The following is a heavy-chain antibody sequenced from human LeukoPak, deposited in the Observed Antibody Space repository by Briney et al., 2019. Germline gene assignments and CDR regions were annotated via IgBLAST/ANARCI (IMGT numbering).Heavy chain of an antibody. CDR2: ISGSGGST. D-gene: IGHD2-15*01. Sequence: GGSLRLSCTASGFTFSSYPMSWVRQAPGKGLEWVSSISGSGGSTYYADSVKGRFTISRDNSKNTLYLQMNSLRAEDTAVYYCAKDSRIRAFDIWGQGTMVTVSS. CDR1: GFTFSSYP. CDR3: AKDSRIRAFDI. V-gene: IGHV3-23*01. J-gene: IGHJ3*02.